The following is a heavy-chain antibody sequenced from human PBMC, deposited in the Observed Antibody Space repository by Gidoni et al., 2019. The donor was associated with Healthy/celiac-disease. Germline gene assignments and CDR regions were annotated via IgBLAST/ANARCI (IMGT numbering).Heavy chain of an antibody. CDR2: IIPIFGTA. Sequence: QVQLVQSGAEVKKPGSAVKVSCKAFGGTFSSYAISWVRQAPGQGLGWMGGIIPIFGTANYAQKFQGRVTITADESTSTAYMELSSLRSEDTAVYYCATDDQLERLFWYWGQGTLVTVSS. D-gene: IGHD1-1*01. J-gene: IGHJ4*02. CDR1: GGTFSSYA. CDR3: ATDDQLERLFWY. V-gene: IGHV1-69*01.